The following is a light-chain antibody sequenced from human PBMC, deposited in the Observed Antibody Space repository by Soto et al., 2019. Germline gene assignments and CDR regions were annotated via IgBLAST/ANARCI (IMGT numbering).Light chain of an antibody. Sequence: IQMTQSPSSLSASVGDRVTITCRASQSISTWLAWYQQKPGRAPKLLIYDSSSLESGVPSRFSGSGSGTEFSLTISSLQPDDFATYYCQQYDSFSSTFGQGTRLDI. CDR3: QQYDSFSST. J-gene: IGKJ5*01. V-gene: IGKV1-5*01. CDR2: DSS. CDR1: QSISTW.